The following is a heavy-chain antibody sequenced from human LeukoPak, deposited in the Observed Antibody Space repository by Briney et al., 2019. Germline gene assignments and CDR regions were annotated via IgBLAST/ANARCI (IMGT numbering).Heavy chain of an antibody. CDR1: GYTFTSYY. V-gene: IGHV1-46*01. CDR3: AREGTGSHFDY. D-gene: IGHD1-1*01. J-gene: IGHJ4*02. CDR2: INPCGGST. Sequence: ASVKVSCKASGYTFTSYYMHWVRQAPGQGLEWMGIINPCGGSTSYAQKFQGRVTMTRDTSTSSVYMELSSLRSEDTAVYYCAREGTGSHFDYWGQGTLVTVSS.